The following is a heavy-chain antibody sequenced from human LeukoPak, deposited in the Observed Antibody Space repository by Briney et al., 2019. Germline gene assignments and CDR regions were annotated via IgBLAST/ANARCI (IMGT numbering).Heavy chain of an antibody. Sequence: SETLSLTCTVSGGSISSYYWNWIRQPAGKGLEWIGRISSRGNTNYNPPLKSRLTMSVDTSKNQFSLKLTSVTAADTAVYYCARDDGDGWFDPWGQGSLVTVSS. CDR3: ARDDGDGWFDP. J-gene: IGHJ5*02. V-gene: IGHV4-4*07. CDR2: ISSRGNT. CDR1: GGSISSYY. D-gene: IGHD3-10*01.